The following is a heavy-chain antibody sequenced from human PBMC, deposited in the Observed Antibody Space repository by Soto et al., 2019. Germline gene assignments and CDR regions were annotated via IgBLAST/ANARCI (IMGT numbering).Heavy chain of an antibody. CDR2: FDPEDGET. Sequence: ASVKVSCKVSGYTLTELSMHWVRQAPGKGLEWMGGFDPEDGETIYAQKFQGRVTMTEDTSTDTAYMELSSLRSEDTAVYYCATGPRLTYYYDSSGYPYLFDYWGQGTLVTVSS. D-gene: IGHD3-22*01. V-gene: IGHV1-24*01. CDR1: GYTLTELS. CDR3: ATGPRLTYYYDSSGYPYLFDY. J-gene: IGHJ4*02.